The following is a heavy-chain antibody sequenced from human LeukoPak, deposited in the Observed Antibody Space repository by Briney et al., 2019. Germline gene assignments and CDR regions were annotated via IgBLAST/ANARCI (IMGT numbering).Heavy chain of an antibody. D-gene: IGHD3-16*02. J-gene: IGHJ4*02. CDR3: ATHPLLDY. CDR2: IYYSGST. V-gene: IGHV4-39*01. Sequence: SETLSLTCTVSGDSIRRDNYYWGWIRQPPGKGLEWIGSIYYSGSTYYDPSLKSRVSISVDPSKSQFSLKLNSVTAADTAVYYCATHPLLDYWGQGSLVTVSS. CDR1: GDSIRRDNYY.